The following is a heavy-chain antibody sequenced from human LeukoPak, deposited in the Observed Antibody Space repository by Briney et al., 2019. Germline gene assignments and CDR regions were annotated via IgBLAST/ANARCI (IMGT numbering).Heavy chain of an antibody. CDR1: GFSFSAST. Sequence: GGSLRLSCAASGFSFSASTMHWVRRAPGKGLESVSAISRNGGTTYYAKSVKGRFTISRDNSKNTLYLQMDSLRAEDMAVYYCARVRADYYDSTGYYGPFDFWGQGTLVTVSS. CDR3: ARVRADYYDSTGYYGPFDF. V-gene: IGHV3-64*01. D-gene: IGHD3-22*01. CDR2: ISRNGGTT. J-gene: IGHJ4*02.